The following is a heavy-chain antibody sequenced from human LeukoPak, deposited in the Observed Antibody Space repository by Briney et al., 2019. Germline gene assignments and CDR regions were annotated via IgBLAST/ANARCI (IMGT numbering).Heavy chain of an antibody. CDR2: INPNSGGT. CDR3: ARGVQDDYYYMDV. V-gene: IGHV1-2*02. D-gene: IGHD1-1*01. CDR1: GYTFTGYY. J-gene: IGHJ6*03. Sequence: ASVKVSCKASGYTFTGYYMHWVRQAPGQGLEWMGWINPNSGGTNYAQKFQGRVTTTRDTSISTAYMELSRLRSDDTAVYYCARGVQDDYYYMDVWGKGTTVTVSS.